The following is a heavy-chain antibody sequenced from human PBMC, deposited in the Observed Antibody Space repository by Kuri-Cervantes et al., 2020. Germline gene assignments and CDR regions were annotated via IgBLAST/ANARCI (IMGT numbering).Heavy chain of an antibody. CDR1: GFTFSSYG. CDR3: ARVKDLYDFWSGYLIDY. CDR2: IWYDGSNK. Sequence: GESLKISCAASGFTFSSYGMHWVRQAPGKGLEWVAVIWYDGSNKYYADSVKGRFTISRDNSKNTLYLQMNSLRAEDTAVYYCARVKDLYDFWSGYLIDYWGQGTLVTVSS. V-gene: IGHV3-33*01. J-gene: IGHJ4*02. D-gene: IGHD3-3*01.